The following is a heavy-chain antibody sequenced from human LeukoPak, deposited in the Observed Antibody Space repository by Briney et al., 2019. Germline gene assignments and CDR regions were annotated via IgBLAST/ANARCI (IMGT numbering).Heavy chain of an antibody. CDR1: GFTFSNFG. CDR3: AKGDYCDLDY. J-gene: IGHJ4*02. Sequence: GGSLRLSCTASGFTFSNFGMNWVRQAPGKGLEWVSIITSGVGITYYADSVKGRFTISRDNSRNTLYLQMNSLRAEDTAVYYCAKGDYCDLDYWGPGTLVTVSS. D-gene: IGHD3-22*01. V-gene: IGHV3-23*01. CDR2: ITSGVGIT.